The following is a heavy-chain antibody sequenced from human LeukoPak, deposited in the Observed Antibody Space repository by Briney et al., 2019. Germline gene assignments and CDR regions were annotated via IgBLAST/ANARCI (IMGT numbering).Heavy chain of an antibody. CDR2: IRYDESAT. V-gene: IGHV3-30*02. CDR3: AKDQGDCTGSTCYLRDFEY. Sequence: GGSLRLSCAASGFIFSSYGMHWVRQAPAKGPEWVAFIRYDESATVYADSVQGRFTISRDNSKNTVYMQMTSLRVEDTGLYYWAKDQGDCTGSTCYLRDFEYWGQGTLVTVSS. J-gene: IGHJ4*02. D-gene: IGHD2-15*01. CDR1: GFIFSSYG.